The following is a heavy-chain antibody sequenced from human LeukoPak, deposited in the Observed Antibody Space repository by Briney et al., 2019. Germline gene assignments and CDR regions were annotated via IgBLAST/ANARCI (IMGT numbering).Heavy chain of an antibody. D-gene: IGHD3-22*01. V-gene: IGHV4-4*07. Sequence: SETLSLTCTVSGGSISSYYWSWIRQPAGTALEWIGRIYTSGTITYNPSLKSRVTMSVDTSKNQFSLKLSSVTAADTAVYYCAQNYDSSGYGFDYWGQGTLVTVSS. CDR1: GGSISSYY. CDR3: AQNYDSSGYGFDY. J-gene: IGHJ4*02. CDR2: IYTSGTI.